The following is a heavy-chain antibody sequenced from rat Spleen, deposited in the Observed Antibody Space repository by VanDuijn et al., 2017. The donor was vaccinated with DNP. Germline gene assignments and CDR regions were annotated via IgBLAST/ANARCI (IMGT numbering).Heavy chain of an antibody. Sequence: EVQLVESGGGLVQPGRSLKLSCTASGLTFTNYGMAWVRQAPAKGLEWVAVISPGGDNTYYGDSVKGRFTISRDNAKNTLYLQMNSLRSEDMATYYCARWNSGHFDYWGQGVMVPVSS. V-gene: IGHV5S13*01. CDR2: ISPGGDNT. J-gene: IGHJ2*01. D-gene: IGHD4-3*01. CDR1: GLTFTNYG. CDR3: ARWNSGHFDY.